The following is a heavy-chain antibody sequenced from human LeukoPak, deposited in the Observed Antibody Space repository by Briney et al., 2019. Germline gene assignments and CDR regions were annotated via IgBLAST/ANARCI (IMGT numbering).Heavy chain of an antibody. CDR3: ARAVTTYGWFDP. D-gene: IGHD4-17*01. CDR1: GFTFSSYE. V-gene: IGHV3-48*03. Sequence: GGSLRLSCAASGFTFSSYEMNWVRQAPGKGLEWVSYISSSGSTIYYADSVKGRFTISRDNAKNSLYLQMNSLRAEDTAVYYCARAVTTYGWFDPWGQGTLVTVSS. J-gene: IGHJ5*02. CDR2: ISSSGSTI.